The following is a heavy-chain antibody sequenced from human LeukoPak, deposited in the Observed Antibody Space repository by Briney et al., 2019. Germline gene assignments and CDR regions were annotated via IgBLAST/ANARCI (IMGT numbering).Heavy chain of an antibody. CDR2: IYYSGST. V-gene: IGHV4-59*08. CDR1: GGSISSYY. D-gene: IGHD6-13*01. CDR3: ARQSYSSWYGFDY. J-gene: IGHJ4*02. Sequence: SETLSLTCTVSGGSISSYYWSWIRQPPGEGLEWIGYIYYSGSTNYNPSLKSRVTISVDTSKNQFSLKLSSVTAADTAVYYCARQSYSSWYGFDYWGQGTLVTVSS.